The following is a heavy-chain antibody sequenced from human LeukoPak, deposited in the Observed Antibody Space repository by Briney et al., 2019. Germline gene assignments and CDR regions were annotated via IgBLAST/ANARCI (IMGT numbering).Heavy chain of an antibody. CDR2: IYYSGST. D-gene: IGHD3-22*01. V-gene: IGHV4-59*01. J-gene: IGHJ4*02. Sequence: SETLSLTCTVSGGSISSYYWSWIRQPPGKGLEWIGYIYYSGSTNYNPSLKSRVTISVDTSKNQFSLKLSSVTAADTAVYYCARETHYYDSSGYPYLDYWGQGTLVTVSS. CDR3: ARETHYYDSSGYPYLDY. CDR1: GGSISSYY.